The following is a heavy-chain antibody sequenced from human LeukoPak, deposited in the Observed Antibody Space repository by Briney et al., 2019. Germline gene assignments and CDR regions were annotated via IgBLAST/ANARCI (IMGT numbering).Heavy chain of an antibody. V-gene: IGHV3-21*04. CDR1: GFTFSSYS. CDR2: ISSSSSYI. CDR3: VVGAAGEFFY. J-gene: IGHJ4*02. Sequence: GGSLRLSCAASGFTFSSYSMNWVRQAPGKGLEWVSSISSSSSYIYYADSVKGRFTISRDNAKNSLYLQMNSLRAEDTALYYCVVGAAGEFFYWGQGTLVTVSS. D-gene: IGHD1-26*01.